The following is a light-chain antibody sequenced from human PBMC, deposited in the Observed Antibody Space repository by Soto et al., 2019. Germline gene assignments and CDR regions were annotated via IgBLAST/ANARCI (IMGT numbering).Light chain of an antibody. V-gene: IGKV3-15*01. CDR2: GAS. CDR3: QHYNDWSHAFT. Sequence: EILMTQSPATLSVSPGERATLSCRASQSLSRNLAWYQQKPGQAPRLLIYGASTRASGVPARFSGSGSGTEFTLTISSLHSEDFALYYCQHYNDWSHAFTFGPGTKVDL. CDR1: QSLSRN. J-gene: IGKJ3*01.